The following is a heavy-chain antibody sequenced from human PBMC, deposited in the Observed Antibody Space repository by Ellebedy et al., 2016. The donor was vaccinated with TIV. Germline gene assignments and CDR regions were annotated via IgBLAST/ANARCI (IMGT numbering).Heavy chain of an antibody. Sequence: PGGSLRLSCAASGFTFSDVWMTWVRQAPGKGLECIGRIKRNSEGGTTEYAAPVKGRFIISRDDSKNTLSLQMNSLKTEDTSMYYCATFHLPRGVEQLTEYWGQGALVTVSS. V-gene: IGHV3-15*01. D-gene: IGHD1-26*01. CDR1: GFTFSDVW. J-gene: IGHJ4*02. CDR2: IKRNSEGGTT. CDR3: ATFHLPRGVEQLTEY.